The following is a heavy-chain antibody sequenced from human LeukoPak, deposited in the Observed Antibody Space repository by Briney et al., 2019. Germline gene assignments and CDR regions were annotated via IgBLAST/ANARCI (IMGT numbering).Heavy chain of an antibody. CDR2: INYSGST. J-gene: IGHJ4*02. CDR1: GGSISSSINY. CDR3: ARRGPNWNYFDY. Sequence: PSETLSLTCTVSGGSISSSINYWGWIRQPPGKGLEWIGSINYSGSTYYNPSLKSRVTISVDTPNNRFSMKLSSLTAADTAVYYCARRGPNWNYFDYWGQGTLVTVSS. D-gene: IGHD3-3*01. V-gene: IGHV4-39*01.